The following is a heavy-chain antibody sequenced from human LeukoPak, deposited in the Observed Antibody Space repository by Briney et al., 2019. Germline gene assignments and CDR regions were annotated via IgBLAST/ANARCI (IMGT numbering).Heavy chain of an antibody. V-gene: IGHV4-61*02. J-gene: IGHJ3*02. CDR3: ARNYYDFWSGYYTDAFDI. D-gene: IGHD3-3*01. Sequence: SETLSLTCTVSGGSISSGSYYWSWIRQPAGKGLEWIGRIYTSGSTNYNPSLKSRVTISVDTSKNQFSLKLSSVTAADTAVYYCARNYYDFWSGYYTDAFDIWGQGTMVTVSS. CDR1: GGSISSGSYY. CDR2: IYTSGST.